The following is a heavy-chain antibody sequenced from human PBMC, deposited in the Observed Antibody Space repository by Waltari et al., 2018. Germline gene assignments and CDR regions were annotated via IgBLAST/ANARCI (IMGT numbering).Heavy chain of an antibody. Sequence: EGQLVESGGGWVQPGGSLRLSCAASGFTFSSYNMNWVSQATGKALDWGSDIRSSSSTIYYADSGKGRFTISRDNAKNSLYLQMNSLRGEDTAVYYCARDWFPSNWGQGSLVTVSS. D-gene: IGHD3-10*01. CDR1: GFTFSSYN. V-gene: IGHV3-48*04. CDR3: ARDWFPSN. J-gene: IGHJ4*02. CDR2: IRSSSSTI.